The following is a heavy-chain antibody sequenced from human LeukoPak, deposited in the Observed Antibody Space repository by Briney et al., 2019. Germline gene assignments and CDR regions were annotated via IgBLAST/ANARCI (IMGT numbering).Heavy chain of an antibody. CDR2: IYYSGST. J-gene: IGHJ5*02. V-gene: IGHV4-59*12. CDR3: ARTPGRRSGWFDP. CDR1: GGSISSYY. Sequence: KASETLSLTCTVSGGSISSYYWSWIRQPPGKGLEWIGYIYYSGSTNYNPSLKSRVTISVDTSKNQFSLKLSSVTAADTAVYYCARTPGRRSGWFDPWGQGTLVTVSS.